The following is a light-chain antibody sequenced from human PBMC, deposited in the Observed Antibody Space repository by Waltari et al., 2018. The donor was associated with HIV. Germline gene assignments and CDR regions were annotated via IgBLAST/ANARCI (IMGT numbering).Light chain of an antibody. Sequence: DIHLTQSPSSVSASVGDTVTITCQASQSISNWLAWYQQQPGKAPKLLIYAASTLQSGVPSRFSGRGSGTDFTLTSTNLQPEDVATYYCQQANSFLTFGGGTKVEIK. CDR1: QSISNW. J-gene: IGKJ4*01. V-gene: IGKV1D-12*01. CDR3: QQANSFLT. CDR2: AAS.